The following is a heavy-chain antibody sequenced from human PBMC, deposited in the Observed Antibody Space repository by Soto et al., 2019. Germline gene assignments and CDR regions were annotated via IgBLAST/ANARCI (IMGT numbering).Heavy chain of an antibody. J-gene: IGHJ6*02. Sequence: GGSLRLSCAAAGFTVGSHYMSWVRQAPGRGLEWVSVIYGGGSTYYVDSVKGRFTISRDNSKNTLYLQMNSLRADDTAVHYCARDLAYYGLDVWGQGTTVTVSS. CDR3: ARDLAYYGLDV. V-gene: IGHV3-53*01. CDR1: GFTVGSHY. CDR2: IYGGGST.